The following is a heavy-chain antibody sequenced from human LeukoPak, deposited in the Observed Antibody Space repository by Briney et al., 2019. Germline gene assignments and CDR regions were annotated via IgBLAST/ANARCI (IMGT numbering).Heavy chain of an antibody. D-gene: IGHD6-13*01. J-gene: IGHJ4*02. CDR3: ASVVAAAGFPFDY. CDR1: GYSISSGYY. V-gene: IGHV4-38-2*02. CDR2: IYHSGST. Sequence: SETLSLTCTVSGYSISSGYYWGWIRQPPGKGLEWIGSIYHSGSTYYNPSLKSRVTISVDTSKNQFSLKLSSVTAADTAVYYCASVVAAAGFPFDYWGQGTLVTVSS.